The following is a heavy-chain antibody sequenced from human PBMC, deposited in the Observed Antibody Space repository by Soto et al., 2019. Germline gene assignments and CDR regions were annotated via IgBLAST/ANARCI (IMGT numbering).Heavy chain of an antibody. CDR3: LLEAAGAYYFDY. CDR2: IIPIFGTA. J-gene: IGHJ4*02. Sequence: RXSVKVSCKASGGSFISYAIIWVRQAPGQGLEWMGGIIPIFGTANYAQKFQGRVTITADEPTSTAYMELSSLRSEDTAVYYCLLEAAGAYYFDYWGQGTLVTVSS. V-gene: IGHV1-69*13. CDR1: GGSFISYA. D-gene: IGHD6-13*01.